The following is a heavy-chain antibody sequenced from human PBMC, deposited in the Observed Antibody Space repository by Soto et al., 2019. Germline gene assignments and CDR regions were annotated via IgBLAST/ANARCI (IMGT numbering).Heavy chain of an antibody. CDR2: IYAGTIT. D-gene: IGHD3-22*01. V-gene: IGHV3-53*01. Sequence: EVQLVESGGGLIQPGGSLRLSCAVSGITVSSYYMSWVRRPAGKGLEWVSVIYAGTITYYADSVKGRFTIYRDNSKNTLNLEMNSLRVEDTAVYYCARIPYDNSGTIFDYWGQGTLVTVSS. CDR1: GITVSSYY. CDR3: ARIPYDNSGTIFDY. J-gene: IGHJ4*02.